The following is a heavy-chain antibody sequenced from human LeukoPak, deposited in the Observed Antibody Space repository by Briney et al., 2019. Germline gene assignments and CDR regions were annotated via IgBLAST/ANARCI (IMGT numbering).Heavy chain of an antibody. J-gene: IGHJ4*02. CDR3: ARPMVRGALDY. V-gene: IGHV4-39*01. D-gene: IGHD3-10*01. Sequence: KPSETLSLTCTVSGGTISSSSYYWVWIRQPPGKGLEWSGSIYYSGSTYYNPSLKSRVTISVDTSKNQFSLKLSSVTAADTAVYYCARPMVRGALDYWGQGTLVSVSP. CDR1: GGTISSSSYY. CDR2: IYYSGST.